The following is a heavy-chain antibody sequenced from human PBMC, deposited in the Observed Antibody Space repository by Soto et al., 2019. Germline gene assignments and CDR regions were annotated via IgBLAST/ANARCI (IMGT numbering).Heavy chain of an antibody. Sequence: PGGSLRLSCAASGFTVSSKYMSWVRQAPGKGLEWVSLIQSGGPTYYADSVKGRFTISRDTSENTVHLQMDSLRAEDTAVYYCAKDSAYYYDSSGYYHFDYWGQGTLVTVSS. CDR1: GFTVSSKY. D-gene: IGHD3-22*01. CDR2: IQSGGPT. J-gene: IGHJ4*02. CDR3: AKDSAYYYDSSGYYHFDY. V-gene: IGHV3-66*01.